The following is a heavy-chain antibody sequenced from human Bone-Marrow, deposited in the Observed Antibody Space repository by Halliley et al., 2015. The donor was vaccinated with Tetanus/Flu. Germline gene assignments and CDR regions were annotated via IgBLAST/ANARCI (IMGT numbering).Heavy chain of an antibody. J-gene: IGHJ1*01. Sequence: SLRISCAASGFTFDNYAMNWVRQAPGKGLEWVPTISGSGVTTYYADSVKGRFTISRDNSKRTLYLQMNSLRADDTAVYYCAKDDDLNWGQGTLVTVSS. CDR3: AKDDDLN. D-gene: IGHD1-1*01. CDR2: ISGSGVTT. CDR1: GFTFDNYA. V-gene: IGHV3-23*01.